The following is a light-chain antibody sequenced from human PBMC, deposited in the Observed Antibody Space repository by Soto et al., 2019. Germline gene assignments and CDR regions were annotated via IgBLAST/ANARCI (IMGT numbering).Light chain of an antibody. V-gene: IGKV3-20*01. Sequence: ENVLTQSPGTLPLSPGERATLSCRAIESLTISRLAWCQQKPGEAAKVLMYGGSNRATGIPDRFSGSGSGRDFTLTISRLEPEDFAVYYCQQYGSSHGWTFGQGTKVDIK. CDR1: ESLTISR. J-gene: IGKJ1*01. CDR3: QQYGSSHGWT. CDR2: GGS.